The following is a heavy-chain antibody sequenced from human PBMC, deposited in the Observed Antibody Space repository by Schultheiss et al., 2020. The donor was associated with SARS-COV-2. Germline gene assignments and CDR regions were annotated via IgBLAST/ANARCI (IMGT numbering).Heavy chain of an antibody. V-gene: IGHV1-69*13. Sequence: SVKVSCKASGYTFTSYGISWVRQAPGQGLEWMGGIIPIFGTANYAQKFQGRVTITADESTSTAYMELSSLRSEDTAVYYCARGSYGDAYRWGQGTLVTVSS. CDR3: ARGSYGDAYR. D-gene: IGHD4-17*01. CDR1: GYTFTSYG. J-gene: IGHJ5*02. CDR2: IIPIFGTA.